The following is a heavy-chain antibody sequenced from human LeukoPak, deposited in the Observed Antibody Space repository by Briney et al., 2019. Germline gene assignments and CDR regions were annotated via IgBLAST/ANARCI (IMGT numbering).Heavy chain of an antibody. CDR1: GFTFSAYG. CDR2: ITYSSGNT. CDR3: ARGKRRFGP. J-gene: IGHJ5*02. V-gene: IGHV3-21*04. Sequence: GGSLRLSCAASGFTFSAYGMSWFRQAPGKGLEWVSAITYSSGNTYYADSVKGRFTISRDNAKNSLYLQMNNLRAEDTAVYYCARGKRRFGPWGQGTVVTVSS.